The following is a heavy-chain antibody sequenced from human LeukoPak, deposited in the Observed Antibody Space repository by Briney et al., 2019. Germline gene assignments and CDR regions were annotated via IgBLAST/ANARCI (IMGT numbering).Heavy chain of an antibody. CDR3: ARSRGYYYGSGSWFDP. CDR2: IYYTGT. V-gene: IGHV4-59*02. CDR1: GGSVTDY. J-gene: IGHJ5*02. D-gene: IGHD3-10*01. Sequence: PSETLSLTCTVSGGSVTDYWSWIRQSPGKGLEWIGYIYYTGTSYNPSLKSRVTISADTSKNQFPLKLISVTAADTAVYYCARSRGYYYGSGSWFDPWGQGTLVTVSS.